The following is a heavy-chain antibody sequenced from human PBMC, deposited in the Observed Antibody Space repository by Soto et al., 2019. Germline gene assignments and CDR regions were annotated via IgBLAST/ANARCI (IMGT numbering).Heavy chain of an antibody. CDR1: GGSFSGYY. CDR3: ARGGPPYSSGWTRAYYYYGMDV. J-gene: IGHJ6*02. CDR2: INHGGST. Sequence: NPSETLSLTCAVYGGSFSGYYWSWIRQPPRKGLEWIGEINHGGSTNYNPSLKSRVTISVDTSKNQFSLKLSSVTAADTAVYYCARGGPPYSSGWTRAYYYYGMDVWGQGTTVTVSS. V-gene: IGHV4-34*01. D-gene: IGHD6-19*01.